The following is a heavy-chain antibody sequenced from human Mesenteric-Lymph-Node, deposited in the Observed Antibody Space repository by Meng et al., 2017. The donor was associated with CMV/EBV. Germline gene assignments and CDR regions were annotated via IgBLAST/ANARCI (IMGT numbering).Heavy chain of an antibody. D-gene: IGHD3-3*01. J-gene: IGHJ4*02. CDR3: ARDADHYDFWSGADF. Sequence: GGSLRLSCAASGFTITSNYMAWVRQAPGKGLEGVSVIYSGGQTYYADSVKGRFTVSRDNSKNTLYLQMNSLRVEDTAVYYCARDADHYDFWSGADFWGQGTLVTVSS. V-gene: IGHV3-66*02. CDR1: GFTITSNY. CDR2: IYSGGQT.